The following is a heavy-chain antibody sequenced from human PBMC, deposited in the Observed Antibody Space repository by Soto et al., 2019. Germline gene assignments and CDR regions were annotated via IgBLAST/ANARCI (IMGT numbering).Heavy chain of an antibody. CDR3: AKDGTHFYYYDMDV. V-gene: IGHV3-23*01. CDR2: ISGSGGNT. CDR1: GFTFTMYA. Sequence: LRLSCAASGFTFTMYAMTWVRQAPGKGLEWVSAISGSGGNTYYADSVKGRFTISRNNSKNTLYLQMNSLRAEDTAVYYCAKDGTHFYYYDMDVWGQGTTVTVSS. D-gene: IGHD1-26*01. J-gene: IGHJ6*02.